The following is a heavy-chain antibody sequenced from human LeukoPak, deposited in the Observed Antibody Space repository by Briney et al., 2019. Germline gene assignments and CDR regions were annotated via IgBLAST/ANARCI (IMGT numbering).Heavy chain of an antibody. J-gene: IGHJ6*03. CDR1: GFTFSSYG. CDR2: RSYDGSNK. Sequence: GGSLRLSCAASGFTFSSYGMHWVRQAPGKGLEWVAVRSYDGSNKYYADSVKGRFTISRDNSKNTLYLQMNSLRVEDTAVYYCARDPGPYGDYMDVWAKGTTVTVSS. D-gene: IGHD1-1*01. V-gene: IGHV3-30*19. CDR3: ARDPGPYGDYMDV.